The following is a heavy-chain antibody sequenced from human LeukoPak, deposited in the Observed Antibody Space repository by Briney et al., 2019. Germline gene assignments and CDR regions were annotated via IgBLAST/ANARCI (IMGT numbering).Heavy chain of an antibody. Sequence: SETLSLTCAVYGGSFSGYYWSWIRQPPGKGLEWIGEINHSGSTNYNPSLKSRVTISVDTSKNQFSQKLSSVTAADTAVYYCARTRGGTRYSSSPPCDYWGQGTLVTVSS. CDR3: ARTRGGTRYSSSPPCDY. V-gene: IGHV4-34*01. CDR2: INHSGST. J-gene: IGHJ4*02. D-gene: IGHD6-13*01. CDR1: GGSFSGYY.